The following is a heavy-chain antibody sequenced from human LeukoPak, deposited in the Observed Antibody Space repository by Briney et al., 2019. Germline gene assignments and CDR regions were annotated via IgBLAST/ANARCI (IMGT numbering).Heavy chain of an antibody. J-gene: IGHJ4*02. V-gene: IGHV3-48*04. CDR1: GFTFRSYS. Sequence: HLGGSLRLSCAASGFTFRSYSMNSVRQAPGKGLEWGSYICSRDSIIYYADYVKGRFTISRDNAKTSLYLQMNSLRAEDTAVYYCATGGACSGGSCYGYFDYWGQGTLVTVSS. D-gene: IGHD2-15*01. CDR3: ATGGACSGGSCYGYFDY. CDR2: ICSRDSII.